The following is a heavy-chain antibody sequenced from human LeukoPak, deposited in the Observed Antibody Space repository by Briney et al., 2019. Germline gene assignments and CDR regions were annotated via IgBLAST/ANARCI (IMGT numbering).Heavy chain of an antibody. J-gene: IGHJ4*02. CDR1: GFTFSSYW. Sequence: PGWSLKLSCAPSGFTFSSYWMSWVRQAPGAGLEWVANIKQDGSEKYYVDSVKGRFTISRDNAKNSRYLQMKDLMSEDTAVDYCARDATTGYCSSTSCYMGAPDYWGQGTLVTVSS. CDR2: IKQDGSEK. D-gene: IGHD2-2*02. V-gene: IGHV3-7*01. CDR3: ARDATTGYCSSTSCYMGAPDY.